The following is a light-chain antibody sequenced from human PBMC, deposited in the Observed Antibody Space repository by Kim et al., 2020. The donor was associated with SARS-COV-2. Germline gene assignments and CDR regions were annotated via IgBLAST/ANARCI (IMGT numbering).Light chain of an antibody. J-gene: IGLJ3*02. CDR1: RSEI. CDR3: ATWDGRVSAWV. V-gene: IGLV1-44*01. CDR2: PYN. Sequence: ELTQPPSASGTPGQTVTIFCSGSRSEIWYQQLPKRAPRLLIYPYNQRPSGVPDRFSASSSDTSASLAISGLQFEDEAVYYCATWDGRVSAWVFGGGTQLTVL.